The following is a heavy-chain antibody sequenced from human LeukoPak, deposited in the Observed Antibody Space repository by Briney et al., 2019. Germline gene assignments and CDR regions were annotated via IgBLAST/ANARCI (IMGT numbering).Heavy chain of an antibody. CDR2: ISGSGGST. Sequence: GGSLRLSCAASGFTFSNYAMSWVRQAPGKGLEWVSVISGSGGSTYYADSVKGRFTISRDNSKNTLYLQMNSLRAEDTAVYYCAKGSLGYCSSTSCYYFDYWGQGTLVTVSS. J-gene: IGHJ4*02. CDR1: GFTFSNYA. D-gene: IGHD2-2*01. V-gene: IGHV3-23*01. CDR3: AKGSLGYCSSTSCYYFDY.